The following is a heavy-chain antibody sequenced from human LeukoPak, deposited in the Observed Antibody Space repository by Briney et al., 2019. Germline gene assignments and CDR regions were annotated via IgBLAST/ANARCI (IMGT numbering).Heavy chain of an antibody. CDR3: ARDRPGDGYFDY. CDR2: IYSGGNT. J-gene: IGHJ4*02. Sequence: GGSLRLSCAASGFTVSSNDMTWVRQTPGKGLEWVSIIYSGGNTYYADSVKGRFTISRDNSKNTLYLQMNSLRAEDTAVFYCARDRPGDGYFDYWGQGTLVTVFS. V-gene: IGHV3-66*01. D-gene: IGHD3-10*01. CDR1: GFTVSSND.